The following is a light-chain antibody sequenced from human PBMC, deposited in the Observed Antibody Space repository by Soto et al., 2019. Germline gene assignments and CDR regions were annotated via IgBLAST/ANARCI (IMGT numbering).Light chain of an antibody. Sequence: EIVMTQSPATLSVSPGERATLSCRASQSVSINLAWYQQKPGQAPRLLIYGASTRATGIPARFSGSGSGTEFTLTISSLQSEDFAVYYYQQYNNWPPITFGGGTQVEIK. V-gene: IGKV3-15*01. CDR2: GAS. J-gene: IGKJ4*01. CDR1: QSVSIN. CDR3: QQYNNWPPIT.